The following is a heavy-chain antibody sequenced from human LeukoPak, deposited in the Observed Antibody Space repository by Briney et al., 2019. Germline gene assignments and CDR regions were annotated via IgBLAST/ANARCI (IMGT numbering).Heavy chain of an antibody. Sequence: SETLSLTCAVSDYSISSGYYWGWIRQPPGKGLEWIVSIYHSRSTYYNPSLKSRVTISVDTSKNHFSLKLSSVTAADTAVYYCARQTPPWFAEIDYWRQGTLVTVSS. CDR2: IYHSRST. V-gene: IGHV4-38-2*01. CDR3: ARQTPPWFAEIDY. D-gene: IGHD3-10*01. CDR1: DYSISSGYY. J-gene: IGHJ4*02.